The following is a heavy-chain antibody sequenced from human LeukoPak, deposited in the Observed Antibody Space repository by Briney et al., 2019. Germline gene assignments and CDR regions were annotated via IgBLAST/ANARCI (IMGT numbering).Heavy chain of an antibody. CDR1: GDSISYFY. Sequence: SETLSLTCSVSGDSISYFYWSWIRQAAGKGLEWIGRFSSSGTTNYNPSLRSRVTISLDTSKNQFSLKLTSVTAADTAVYYCARGPMYTSGWYVYWGQGTLVTVSS. D-gene: IGHD6-19*01. CDR2: FSSSGTT. CDR3: ARGPMYTSGWYVY. J-gene: IGHJ4*02. V-gene: IGHV4-4*07.